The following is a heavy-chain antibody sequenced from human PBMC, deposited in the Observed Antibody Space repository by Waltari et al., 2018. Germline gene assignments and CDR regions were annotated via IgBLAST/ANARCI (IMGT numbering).Heavy chain of an antibody. CDR2: ITTNTGNP. V-gene: IGHV7-4-1*02. CDR3: AREVVPPHTIVVNWFDP. D-gene: IGHD2-2*01. Sequence: QVQLAQSGSELKKPGAPVKISCKASDYTSTDYAINWLRQAPGQGLELMGWITTNTGNPTYAQGFTGRFVFSLDTSVSTAYLQITSLKTEDSAVYYCAREVVPPHTIVVNWFDPWGQGTLVTVSS. CDR1: DYTSTDYA. J-gene: IGHJ5*02.